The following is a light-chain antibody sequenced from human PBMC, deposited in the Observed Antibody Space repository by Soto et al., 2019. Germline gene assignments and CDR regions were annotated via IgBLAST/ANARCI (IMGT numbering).Light chain of an antibody. J-gene: IGKJ1*01. V-gene: IGKV3-15*01. CDR2: GAS. CDR3: QQYSTYTPRT. CDR1: ESVIRN. Sequence: EVVMTQSPATLSVSPGERATLSCRSSESVIRNLAWFQQKPGQAPRLLIYGASTRAPGVPDRFSGSGSGTEFTLTISSLQPDDFATYYCQQYSTYTPRTFGQGTKVDIK.